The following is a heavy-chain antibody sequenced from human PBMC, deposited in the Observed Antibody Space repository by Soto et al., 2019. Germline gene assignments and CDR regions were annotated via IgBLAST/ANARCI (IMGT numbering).Heavy chain of an antibody. J-gene: IGHJ5*02. CDR1: GYTFSNYG. Sequence: ASVKVSCKTSGYTFSNYGITWLRQSPGQPLEWLGWISLYSDGTNYAQKFQGRVSMTTDTSTTTAYMELRSLRSDDTAVYYCARVVPGAEAWFGPWGQGTLVTVSS. D-gene: IGHD2-2*01. CDR2: ISLYSDGT. V-gene: IGHV1-18*01. CDR3: ARVVPGAEAWFGP.